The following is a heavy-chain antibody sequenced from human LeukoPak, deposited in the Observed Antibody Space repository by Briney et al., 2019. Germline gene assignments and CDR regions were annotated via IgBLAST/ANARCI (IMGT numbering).Heavy chain of an antibody. Sequence: NPGGSLRLSCAASGFTFSSYSMNWVRPAPGKGLEWVSSISSSSSYIYYADSVKGRFTISRDNAKNSLYLQMNSLRAEDTAVYYCASIASPDDFWSGYQAEYFQHWGQGTLVTVSS. V-gene: IGHV3-21*01. CDR2: ISSSSSYI. D-gene: IGHD3-3*01. J-gene: IGHJ1*01. CDR3: ASIASPDDFWSGYQAEYFQH. CDR1: GFTFSSYS.